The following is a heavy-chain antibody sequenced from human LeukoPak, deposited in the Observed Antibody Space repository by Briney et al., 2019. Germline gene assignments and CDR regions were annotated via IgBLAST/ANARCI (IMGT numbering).Heavy chain of an antibody. J-gene: IGHJ6*02. CDR3: ARGGTIKNGMDV. CDR1: GGSISSYY. CDR2: VYYSGST. Sequence: SETLSLTCTVSGGSISSYYWSWIRQPPGKGLEWIGYVYYSGSTNYNPSLESRVTISVDTSKNQFSLMLSSVTAADTAVYYCARGGTIKNGMDVWGQGTTVTVSS. V-gene: IGHV4-59*01. D-gene: IGHD1-14*01.